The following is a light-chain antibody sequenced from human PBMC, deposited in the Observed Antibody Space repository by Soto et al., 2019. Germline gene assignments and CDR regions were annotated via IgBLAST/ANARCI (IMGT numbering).Light chain of an antibody. CDR3: QQSDSFPIT. Sequence: DIQMTQSPYSLSASVGDRVTITCRASQDISNYLNWYQQRPGKDPKLLIYDASNLERGVSSRFSGTRSGTHFTFAITSLQPEDVATYYCQQSDSFPITFGQGTRLEI. CDR1: QDISNY. V-gene: IGKV1-33*01. J-gene: IGKJ5*01. CDR2: DAS.